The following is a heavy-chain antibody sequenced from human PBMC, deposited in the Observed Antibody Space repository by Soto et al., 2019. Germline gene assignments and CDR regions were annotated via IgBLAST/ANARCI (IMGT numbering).Heavy chain of an antibody. CDR3: AKDLGLAAGGTATLDY. J-gene: IGHJ4*02. V-gene: IGHV3-30*18. Sequence: QVQLVESGGGVVQPGRSLRLSCAASGFTFSSYGMHWVRQAPGKGLEWVAVISYDGSNKYYADSVKVRFTIFRDNSKNTLYLQMKSLRAEDTAVYYCAKDLGLAAGGTATLDYWGQGTLVTVSS. CDR2: ISYDGSNK. CDR1: GFTFSSYG. D-gene: IGHD6-13*01.